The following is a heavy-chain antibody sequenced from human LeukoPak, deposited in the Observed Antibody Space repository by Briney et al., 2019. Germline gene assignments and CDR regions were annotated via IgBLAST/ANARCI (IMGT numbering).Heavy chain of an antibody. V-gene: IGHV3-74*01. D-gene: IGHD3-22*01. J-gene: IGHJ1*01. CDR3: ARAPSEIGGYYPEYFRH. CDR2: IKSDGST. CDR1: GFTFSSYW. Sequence: GGSLRLSCAASGFTFSSYWMHWVRQAPGKGLVWVPRIKSDGSTNYADSVKGRFTISRDNAKNTVSLQMKSLRAEDTGVYYCARAPSEIGGYYPEYFRHWGQGTLVTVSS.